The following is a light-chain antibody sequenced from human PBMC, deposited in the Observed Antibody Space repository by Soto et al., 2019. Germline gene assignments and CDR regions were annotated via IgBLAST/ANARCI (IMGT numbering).Light chain of an antibody. CDR3: QEYDNWPPEGT. V-gene: IGKV3-11*01. CDR1: QSVSSY. J-gene: IGKJ1*01. CDR2: DAS. Sequence: EIVLTQSPATLSLSPGERATLSCRASQSVSSYLAWYQQKPGQAPRLLIYDASNRATGIPARFSGSGSGTDFTLTISSLEPEDFAVYYCQEYDNWPPEGTFGQGTKVEV.